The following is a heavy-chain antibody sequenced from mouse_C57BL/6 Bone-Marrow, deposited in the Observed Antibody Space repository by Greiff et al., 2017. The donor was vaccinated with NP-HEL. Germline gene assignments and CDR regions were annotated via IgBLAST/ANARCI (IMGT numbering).Heavy chain of an antibody. V-gene: IGHV5-2*01. CDR2: INSDGGST. CDR3: ARRVYYGNFEDY. Sequence: EVQVVESGGGLVQPGESLKLSCESNEYEFPSHDMSWVRKTPEKRLELVAAINSDGGSTYYPDTMERRFIISRDNTKKTLYLQMSSLRSEETALYYCARRVYYGNFEDYWGQGTTLTVSS. J-gene: IGHJ2*01. D-gene: IGHD2-1*01. CDR1: EYEFPSHD.